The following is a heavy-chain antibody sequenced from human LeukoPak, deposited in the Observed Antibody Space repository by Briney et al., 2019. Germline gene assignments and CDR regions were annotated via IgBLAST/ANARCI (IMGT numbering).Heavy chain of an antibody. D-gene: IGHD3-10*01. V-gene: IGHV3-33*01. Sequence: GGSLRLSCAASGFTFSSYGMHWVRRAPGKGLEWVAVIWYDGSNKYYADSVKGRFTISRDNSKNTLYLQMNSLRAEDTAVYYCARDRRYGSGVGDYWGQGTLVTVSS. CDR1: GFTFSSYG. CDR2: IWYDGSNK. CDR3: ARDRRYGSGVGDY. J-gene: IGHJ4*02.